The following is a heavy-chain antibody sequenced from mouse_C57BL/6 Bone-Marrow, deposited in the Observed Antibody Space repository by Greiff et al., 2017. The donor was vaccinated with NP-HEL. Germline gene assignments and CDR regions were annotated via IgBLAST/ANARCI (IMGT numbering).Heavy chain of an antibody. V-gene: IGHV2-6*01. Sequence: VQLQQSGPGLVAPSQSLSLTCTVSGFSLTSYGVDWVRQSPGKGLEWLGVIWGVGSTNYNSAIKSRLSISKGNSKSQVFLKMNNLQTDDTAMYYCASHYGSSYGWFAYWGQGTLVTVSA. CDR3: ASHYGSSYGWFAY. CDR2: IWGVGST. D-gene: IGHD1-1*01. J-gene: IGHJ3*01. CDR1: GFSLTSYG.